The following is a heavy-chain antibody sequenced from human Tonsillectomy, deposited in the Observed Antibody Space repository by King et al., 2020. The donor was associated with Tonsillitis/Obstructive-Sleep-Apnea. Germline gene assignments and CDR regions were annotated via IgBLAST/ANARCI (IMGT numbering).Heavy chain of an antibody. CDR1: VGSISSRDYY. Sequence: QLQESGPGLVKPSETLSLTCSVSVGSISSRDYYWGWIRQPPGKGLEWIASIYYNGDTYYNPSLESRVTISVDTPKNQFSLRLSSVTAADTSVYYCARHALVSNSYYVMDVWGKGTTVTVSS. J-gene: IGHJ6*04. CDR2: IYYNGDT. V-gene: IGHV4-39*01. D-gene: IGHD5/OR15-5a*01. CDR3: ARHALVSNSYYVMDV.